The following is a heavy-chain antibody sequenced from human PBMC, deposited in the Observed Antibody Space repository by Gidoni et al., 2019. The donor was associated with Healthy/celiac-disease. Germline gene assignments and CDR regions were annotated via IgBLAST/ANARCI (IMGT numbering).Heavy chain of an antibody. Sequence: EVQLVESGGGLVQPGRSLRLSCAASGFTFADYAMHWVRQAPGKGLDWVSGISWNTGSIGYADSVKGRFTISRDNAKNSLYLQMNSLRAEDTALYYCAKDRVAYYDILTGYSNCFDPWGQGTLVTVSS. J-gene: IGHJ5*02. D-gene: IGHD3-9*01. CDR2: ISWNTGSI. CDR1: GFTFADYA. CDR3: AKDRVAYYDILTGYSNCFDP. V-gene: IGHV3-9*01.